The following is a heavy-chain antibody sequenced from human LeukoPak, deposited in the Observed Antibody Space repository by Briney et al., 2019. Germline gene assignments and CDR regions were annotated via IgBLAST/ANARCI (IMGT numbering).Heavy chain of an antibody. CDR2: IKQDGSEK. CDR3: ARDRTIAVAGMGYYYYMDV. Sequence: GGSLRLSCAASGFTFSSYWMSWVRQAPGKGLEWVANIKQDGSEKYYVDSVRGRFTISRDNAKNSLYLQMISLRAEDTAVYYCARDRTIAVAGMGYYYYMDVWGKGTTVTVSS. J-gene: IGHJ6*03. CDR1: GFTFSSYW. D-gene: IGHD6-19*01. V-gene: IGHV3-7*01.